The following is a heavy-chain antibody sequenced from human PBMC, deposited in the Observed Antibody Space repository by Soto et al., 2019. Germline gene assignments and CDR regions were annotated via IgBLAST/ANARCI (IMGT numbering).Heavy chain of an antibody. D-gene: IGHD3-3*02. Sequence: SETLSLTCAVYGGSFSGYYWSWIRQPPGKGLEWIGEINHSGSTNYNPSLKSRVTISVDTSKNQFSLKLSSVTAADTAVYYCARAPICRSICHPDYWGQGTLVTVSS. V-gene: IGHV4-34*01. J-gene: IGHJ4*02. CDR2: INHSGST. CDR1: GGSFSGYY. CDR3: ARAPICRSICHPDY.